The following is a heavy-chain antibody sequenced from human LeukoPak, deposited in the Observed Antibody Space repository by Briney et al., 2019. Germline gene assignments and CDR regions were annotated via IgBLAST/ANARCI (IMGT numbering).Heavy chain of an antibody. CDR2: ISSSSSYI. J-gene: IGHJ2*01. V-gene: IGHV3-21*04. D-gene: IGHD1-26*01. Sequence: GGSLRLSCAASGFTFSSYSMNWVRQAPGKGLEWVSSISSSSSYIYYADSVKGRFTISRDNAKNSLYLQMNSLRAEDTAVYYCAKEGVQTPSDWYFDLWGRGTLVTVSS. CDR3: AKEGVQTPSDWYFDL. CDR1: GFTFSSYS.